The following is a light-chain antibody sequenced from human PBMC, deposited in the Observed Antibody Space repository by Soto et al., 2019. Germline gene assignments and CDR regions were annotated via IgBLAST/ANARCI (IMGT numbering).Light chain of an antibody. V-gene: IGLV2-23*01. CDR3: CSYAGSSISYV. CDR2: EGS. CDR1: SSAVGSYNL. Sequence: QSVLTQPASVSGSPGQSITISCTGNSSAVGSYNLVSWYQQHPGKAPKLMIYEGSKRPSGVSNRFSGSKSGNTASLTISGLQAEDEADYYCCSYAGSSISYVFGTGTKLTVL. J-gene: IGLJ1*01.